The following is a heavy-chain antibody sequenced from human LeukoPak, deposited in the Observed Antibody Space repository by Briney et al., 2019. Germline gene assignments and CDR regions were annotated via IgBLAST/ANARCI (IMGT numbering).Heavy chain of an antibody. V-gene: IGHV3-7*01. D-gene: IGHD2-2*01. CDR1: GFTFSTYY. J-gene: IGHJ4*02. Sequence: GGSLRLSCAASGFTFSTYYICWGRQAPAEGREWVAAIKQDGSENYYVDSVKGRFTISRDNSKSSLSLQMNTVRAEDTALYFCARERYCTSATCYVGTPFDYWGQGTLVTVSS. CDR3: ARERYCTSATCYVGTPFDY. CDR2: IKQDGSEN.